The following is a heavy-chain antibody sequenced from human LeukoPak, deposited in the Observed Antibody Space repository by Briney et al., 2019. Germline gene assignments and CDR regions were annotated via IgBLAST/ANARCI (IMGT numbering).Heavy chain of an antibody. V-gene: IGHV1-2*06. CDR1: GYTFTGYY. J-gene: IGHJ4*02. Sequence: ASVKVSCKASGYTFTGYYMRCVRQAPGQGLEWMGRINPNSGGTNYAQKFQGRVTMTRDTSISTAYMELSRLRSDDTAVYYCARVDANRIFDYWGQGTLVTVSS. CDR2: INPNSGGT. D-gene: IGHD2-15*01. CDR3: ARVDANRIFDY.